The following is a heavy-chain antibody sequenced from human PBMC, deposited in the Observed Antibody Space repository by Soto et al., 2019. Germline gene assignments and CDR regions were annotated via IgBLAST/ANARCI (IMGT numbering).Heavy chain of an antibody. CDR2: ISANNGDT. V-gene: IGHV1-18*01. Sequence: ASVKVSCKASGYTFTSYGISWVRQAPGQGLEWMGWISANNGDTNYAQKFQGRVTMTTDTSTSTAYMELSRLRSDDTAVYYCARGYEDCSGGSCYSYYFDYWGQGTLVTVSS. J-gene: IGHJ4*02. CDR3: ARGYEDCSGGSCYSYYFDY. D-gene: IGHD2-15*01. CDR1: GYTFTSYG.